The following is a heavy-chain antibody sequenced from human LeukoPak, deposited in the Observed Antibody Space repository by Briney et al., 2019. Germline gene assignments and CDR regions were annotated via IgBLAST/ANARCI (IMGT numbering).Heavy chain of an antibody. D-gene: IGHD6-19*01. J-gene: IGHJ4*02. CDR3: ARHSGSGWQALGY. CDR2: TSYNGNT. Sequence: ASVKVSCKASGYTFSNYGISWVRQAPGLGLEWLGWTSYNGNTNYAQKFQDRVTMTTDTSTTTAYMELRSLESDDTAVYYCARHSGSGWQALGYWGQGTLVTVSS. CDR1: GYTFSNYG. V-gene: IGHV1-18*04.